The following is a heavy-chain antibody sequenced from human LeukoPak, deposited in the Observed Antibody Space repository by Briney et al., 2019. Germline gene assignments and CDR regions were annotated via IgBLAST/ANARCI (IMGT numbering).Heavy chain of an antibody. CDR2: ISYDGSNK. CDR1: GFTFSSYA. V-gene: IGHV3-30-3*01. CDR3: ASAVEMATTGDY. J-gene: IGHJ4*02. Sequence: HPGGSLRLSCAASGFTFSSYAMHWVRQAPGKGLEWEAVISYDGSNKYYADSVKGRFTISRDNSKNTLYLQMNSLRAEDTAVYYCASAVEMATTGDYWGQGTLVTVSS. D-gene: IGHD5-24*01.